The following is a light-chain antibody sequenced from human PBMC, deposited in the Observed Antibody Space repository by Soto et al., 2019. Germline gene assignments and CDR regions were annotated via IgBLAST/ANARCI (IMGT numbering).Light chain of an antibody. CDR1: RSIGTS. J-gene: IGKJ4*01. Sequence: EVVLTQSPATLSLSPGESATLSCRASRSIGTSLAWYQHRPGQPPRLLIYGAFNRATGIPARFSGGGPGTDFTLSITSLEPEDFAVYYCQQRASWPPFTFGGGTKVDIK. V-gene: IGKV3-11*01. CDR2: GAF. CDR3: QQRASWPPFT.